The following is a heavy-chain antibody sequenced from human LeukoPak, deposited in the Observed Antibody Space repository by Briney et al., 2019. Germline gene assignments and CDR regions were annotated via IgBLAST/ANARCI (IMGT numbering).Heavy chain of an antibody. Sequence: PGGSLRLSCAASGFTFSSYSMNWVRQAPGKGLEWVSSISSSSSYIYYADSVKGRFTISRDNAKNSLYLQMNSLRAEDTAVYYCARGAAGGEYYSDYWGQGTLVTVSS. D-gene: IGHD6-13*01. CDR1: GFTFSSYS. CDR3: ARGAAGGEYYSDY. J-gene: IGHJ4*02. CDR2: ISSSSSYI. V-gene: IGHV3-21*01.